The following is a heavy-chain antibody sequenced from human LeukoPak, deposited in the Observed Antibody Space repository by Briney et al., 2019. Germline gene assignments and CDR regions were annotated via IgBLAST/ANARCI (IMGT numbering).Heavy chain of an antibody. D-gene: IGHD3-22*01. CDR3: ARANDYYDSSGYFDY. Sequence: ASVKVSCKASGYTFTSYGISWVRQAPGQGLEWMGWISAYNGNTNYAQKLQGRVTMTTGTSTSTAYMELRSLRSDDTAVYYCARANDYYDSSGYFDYWGQGTLVTVSS. CDR1: GYTFTSYG. J-gene: IGHJ4*02. V-gene: IGHV1-18*01. CDR2: ISAYNGNT.